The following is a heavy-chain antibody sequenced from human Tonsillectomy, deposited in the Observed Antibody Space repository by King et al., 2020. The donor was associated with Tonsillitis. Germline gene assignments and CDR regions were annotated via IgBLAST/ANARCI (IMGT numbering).Heavy chain of an antibody. CDR3: AGGFTGVYYTMDV. V-gene: IGHV1-69*01. D-gene: IGHD3-16*01. Sequence: VQLVQSGAEVKKPGYSVKVSCKAYGGSFSSHAISWVRQAHGQGLEWMGGIIPTFGTANYAQKFQGRVTITADESTSTAYMELSSMRSEDTAVYYCAGGFTGVYYTMDVWGQGTTVTVSS. J-gene: IGHJ6*02. CDR2: IIPTFGTA. CDR1: GGSFSSHA.